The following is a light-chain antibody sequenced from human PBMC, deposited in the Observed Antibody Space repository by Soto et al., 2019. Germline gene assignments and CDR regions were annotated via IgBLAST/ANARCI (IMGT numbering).Light chain of an antibody. CDR2: DAS. J-gene: IGKJ2*01. CDR3: QQYGSSVPNT. V-gene: IGKV3-20*01. CDR1: QSVSSSY. Sequence: EVVLTQSPGTLSLSPGERATLSCRSSQSVSSSYLAWYQQKPGQAPRLLIYDASNRAPGIPDRFRGSGSGTDFTLTISRLEPEDFAVYYCQQYGSSVPNTFGQGNKLEIK.